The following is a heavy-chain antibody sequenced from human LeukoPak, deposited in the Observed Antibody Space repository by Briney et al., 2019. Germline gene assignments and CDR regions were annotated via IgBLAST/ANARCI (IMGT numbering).Heavy chain of an antibody. D-gene: IGHD5-18*01. CDR2: MQSTGNS. J-gene: IGHJ4*02. V-gene: IGHV4-59*01. CDR1: GGSISTYH. Sequence: SETLSLTCSVSGGSISTYHWNWIRKPPGKGLEWIGYMQSTGNSKYSPSLKSRVAIFVDTSKNQVVLNPNSVTAADTAVYYCARDKQHSYGRYFDHWGQGMLVTVSS. CDR3: ARDKQHSYGRYFDH.